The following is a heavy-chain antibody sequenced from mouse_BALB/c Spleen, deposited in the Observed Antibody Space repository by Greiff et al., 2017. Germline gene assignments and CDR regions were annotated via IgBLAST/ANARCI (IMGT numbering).Heavy chain of an antibody. Sequence: VKLQESGAELMKPGASVKISCKATGYTFSSYWIEWVKQRPGHGLEWIGEILPGSGSTNYNEKFKGKATFTADTSSNTAYMQLSSLTSEDSAVYYCARALYDYDDPAWFAYWGQGTLVTVSA. CDR3: ARALYDYDDPAWFAY. D-gene: IGHD2-4*01. CDR1: GYTFSSYW. V-gene: IGHV1-9*01. J-gene: IGHJ3*01. CDR2: ILPGSGST.